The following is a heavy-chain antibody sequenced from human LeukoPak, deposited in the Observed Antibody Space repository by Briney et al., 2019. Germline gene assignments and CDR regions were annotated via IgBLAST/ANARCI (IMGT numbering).Heavy chain of an antibody. CDR3: AKGGYYYDSTNWFDP. CDR2: ISKSGAST. D-gene: IGHD3-22*01. CDR1: GFTFDSYG. V-gene: IGHV3-23*01. Sequence: GGSLRLSCAASGFTFDSYGMSWVRQAPGKGLEWVSAISKSGASTYYVDSVKGRFTISRDNSKNTLSLQMNSLRVEDTAVYYCAKGGYYYDSTNWFDPWGQGTLVTVSS. J-gene: IGHJ5*02.